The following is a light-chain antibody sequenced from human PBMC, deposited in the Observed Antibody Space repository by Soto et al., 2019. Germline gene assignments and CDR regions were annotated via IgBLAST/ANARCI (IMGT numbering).Light chain of an antibody. CDR2: LGF. Sequence: VMTQSPPSLSVTPGEPASISCRSSQSLLHSNGFQYLDWYLQKPGQSPQLLIYLGFNRASGVPDRFSGSGSGTDFTLKISRVEAEYVGIYFCMQPLEAPWTFGQGTKVDIK. CDR1: QSLLHSNGFQY. J-gene: IGKJ1*01. V-gene: IGKV2-28*01. CDR3: MQPLEAPWT.